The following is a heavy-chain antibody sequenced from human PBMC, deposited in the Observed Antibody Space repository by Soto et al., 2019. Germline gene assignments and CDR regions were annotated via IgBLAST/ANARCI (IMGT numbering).Heavy chain of an antibody. CDR1: GFTFSRYW. D-gene: IGHD3-3*01. CDR3: ARAPYYDFWSGYPTLDY. Sequence: GGSLRLSCAASGFTFSRYWMHWVRQVPGKGLLWVSRINSDGSSTTYADSVKGRFTISRDNAKNTVYLQMKSLRAEDTAVYYCARAPYYDFWSGYPTLDYWGQGTLVTVSS. CDR2: INSDGSST. V-gene: IGHV3-74*01. J-gene: IGHJ4*02.